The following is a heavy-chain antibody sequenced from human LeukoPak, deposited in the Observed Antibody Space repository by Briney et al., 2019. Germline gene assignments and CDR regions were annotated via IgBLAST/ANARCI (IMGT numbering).Heavy chain of an antibody. CDR1: GGSISTSAYY. V-gene: IGHV4-39*01. Sequence: SETLSLTCIVSGGSISTSAYYWGWIRQPPGEGPQWIGSIYYSGNTYYNSSLKSRVTISVDTCTSQCCLRRSSVTAADTAVYYCARQPALPHSLFDYWGQGTLLTVSS. J-gene: IGHJ4*02. CDR2: IYYSGNT. CDR3: ARQPALPHSLFDY.